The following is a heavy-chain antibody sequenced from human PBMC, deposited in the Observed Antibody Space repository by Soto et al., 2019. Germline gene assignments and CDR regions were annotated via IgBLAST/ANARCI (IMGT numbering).Heavy chain of an antibody. CDR2: TSYDGSNK. V-gene: IGHV3-30*18. Sequence: PGGSLRLSCAASGFTFSSYGMHWVRQAPGKGLEWVAVTSYDGSNKYYADSVKGRFTISRDNSKNTLYLQMNSLRAEDTAVYYCAKASGLYGSGSFEYWGQGTLVTVSS. D-gene: IGHD3-10*01. CDR3: AKASGLYGSGSFEY. CDR1: GFTFSSYG. J-gene: IGHJ4*02.